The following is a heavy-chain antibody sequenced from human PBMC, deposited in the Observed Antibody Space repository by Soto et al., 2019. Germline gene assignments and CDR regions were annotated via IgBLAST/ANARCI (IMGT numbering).Heavy chain of an antibody. CDR2: INAGNGNT. CDR1: GYTFTSYA. J-gene: IGHJ4*02. Sequence: ASVKVSCKASGYTFTSYAMHWVRQAPGQRLEWMGWINAGNGNTKYSQKFQGRVTITRDTSASTAYMELSSLRSEDTAVYYCAREGGYNYYRYFDYWGQGTLVTVSS. V-gene: IGHV1-3*01. CDR3: AREGGYNYYRYFDY. D-gene: IGHD5-12*01.